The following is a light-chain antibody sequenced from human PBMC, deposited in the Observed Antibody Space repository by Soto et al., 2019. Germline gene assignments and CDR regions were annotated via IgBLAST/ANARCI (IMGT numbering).Light chain of an antibody. V-gene: IGKV1-33*01. CDR1: QNINNY. CDR2: DAS. J-gene: IGKJ5*01. CDR3: QQYENIPT. Sequence: DIQMTQSPSSLYSSLGDRVTITCQASQNINNYLNWYQQKPGRAPKLLIYDASNLEAGVPSRFRGSGSGTDFTFTISRMKPEDIATDYCQQYENIPTFGQGTRLEIK.